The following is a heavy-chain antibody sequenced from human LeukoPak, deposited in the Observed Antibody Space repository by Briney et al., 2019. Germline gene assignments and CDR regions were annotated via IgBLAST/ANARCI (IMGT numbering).Heavy chain of an antibody. Sequence: PSETLSLTCTVSGGSISSYYWSWIRQPPGKGLEWIGYIYHSGSTYYNPSLKSRVTISVDRSKNQFSLKLSSVTAADTAVYYCARVVGVDIVATTLADYWGQGTLVTVSS. CDR2: IYHSGST. CDR1: GGSISSYY. J-gene: IGHJ4*02. D-gene: IGHD5-12*01. CDR3: ARVVGVDIVATTLADY. V-gene: IGHV4-59*12.